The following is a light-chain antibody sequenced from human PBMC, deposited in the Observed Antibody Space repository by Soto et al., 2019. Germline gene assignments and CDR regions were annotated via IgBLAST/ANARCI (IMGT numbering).Light chain of an antibody. CDR2: AAS. CDR3: QQYDVYPIT. CDR1: QDISNY. Sequence: EIQMTQSPSSLSASVGDRVTITCRASQDISNYLAWFQQKPGKAPKSLIYAASRLESGVPPKFSGSASGTEYTLTISSLQPEDFATYYCQQYDVYPITFGQGTRLEI. J-gene: IGKJ5*01. V-gene: IGKV1-16*02.